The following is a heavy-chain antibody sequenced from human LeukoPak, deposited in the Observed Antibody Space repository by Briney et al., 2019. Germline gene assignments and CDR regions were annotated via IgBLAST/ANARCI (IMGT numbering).Heavy chain of an antibody. CDR1: GGPMGSYY. V-gene: IGHV4-59*01. CDR3: AAESARAHFDY. J-gene: IGHJ4*02. Sequence: KPSETLSLTCTVSGGPMGSYYWTWIRQPPGKGLEWIGYFYYGGSNDYNPSLKSRVTVSLDTSKNQFSLKLSSVTAADTAVYYCAAESARAHFDYWGQGILVTVSS. CDR2: FYYGGSN.